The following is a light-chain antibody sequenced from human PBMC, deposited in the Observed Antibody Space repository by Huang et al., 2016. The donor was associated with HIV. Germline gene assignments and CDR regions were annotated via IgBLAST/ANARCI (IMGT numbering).Light chain of an antibody. Sequence: IQMTQSPASLSASVGDRVTITCRASQAIRNDLGWYQQRLGKAPKHLVAAASHVQIVVPTRFSGSGSGTHFTLTISGLQPEDFATYYCLQTYTYPWTFGQGTKVEI. V-gene: IGKV1-6*01. CDR3: LQTYTYPWT. J-gene: IGKJ1*01. CDR1: QAIRND. CDR2: AAS.